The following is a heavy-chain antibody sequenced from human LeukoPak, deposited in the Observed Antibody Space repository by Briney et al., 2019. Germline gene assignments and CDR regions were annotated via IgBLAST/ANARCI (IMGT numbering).Heavy chain of an antibody. Sequence: ASVKVSCKASGYTFTGYYMHWVRQAPGQELEWMGWINPNSGGTNYAQKFQGRVTMTRDTSISTAYMELSRLRSDDTAVYYCARDREGYCSSTSCYYMDVWGKGTTVTVSS. CDR1: GYTFTGYY. J-gene: IGHJ6*03. CDR3: ARDREGYCSSTSCYYMDV. V-gene: IGHV1-2*02. CDR2: INPNSGGT. D-gene: IGHD2-2*01.